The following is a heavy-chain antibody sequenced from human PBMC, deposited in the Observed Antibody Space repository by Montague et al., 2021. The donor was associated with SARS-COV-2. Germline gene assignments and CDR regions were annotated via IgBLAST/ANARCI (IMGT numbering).Heavy chain of an antibody. J-gene: IGHJ4*02. D-gene: IGHD6-25*01. CDR1: GLSFSDYD. V-gene: IGHV3-21*01. CDR2: ISATGSYI. CDR3: AADPEVQKHRLAHFDY. Sequence: SLRLSCAASGLSFSDYDMNWVRQAPGKGLEWVSSISATGSYIYYGDSVKGRFAISRDSAKKSLYLQMDSLRAEDTAVYYCAADPEVQKHRLAHFDYWGQGTLVTVSS.